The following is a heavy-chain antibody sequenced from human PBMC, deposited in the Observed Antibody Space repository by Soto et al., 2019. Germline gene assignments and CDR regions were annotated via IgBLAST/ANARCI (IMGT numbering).Heavy chain of an antibody. CDR3: AKDQNYDILTGRFDY. V-gene: IGHV3-9*01. Sequence: GGSLRLSCAASGFTFDDYAMHWVRQAPGKGLEWVSGISWNSGSIGYADSVKGRFTISRDNAKNSLYLQMNSPRAEDTALYYCAKDQNYDILTGRFDYWGQGTLVTVSS. D-gene: IGHD3-9*01. J-gene: IGHJ4*02. CDR1: GFTFDDYA. CDR2: ISWNSGSI.